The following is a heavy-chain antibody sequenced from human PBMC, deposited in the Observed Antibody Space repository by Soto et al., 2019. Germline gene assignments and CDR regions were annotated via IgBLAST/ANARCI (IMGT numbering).Heavy chain of an antibody. J-gene: IGHJ4*02. V-gene: IGHV3-23*01. CDR3: AKDQKIRSGARPSIPYYFDY. D-gene: IGHD3-3*01. CDR1: GFTFSSYA. Sequence: PGGSLRLSCAASGFTFSSYAMSWVRQAPGKGLEWVSAISGSGGSTYYADSVKGRFTISRDNSKNTLYLQMNSLRAEDTAVYYCAKDQKIRSGARPSIPYYFDYWGQGTLVTVSS. CDR2: ISGSGGST.